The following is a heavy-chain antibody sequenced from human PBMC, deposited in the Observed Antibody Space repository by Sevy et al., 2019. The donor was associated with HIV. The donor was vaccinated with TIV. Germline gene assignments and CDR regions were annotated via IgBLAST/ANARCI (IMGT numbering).Heavy chain of an antibody. Sequence: GGSLRLSCAASGFRFSSYGMNWVRPAPGKGLEWVAFLPYDGSKEDYAASVKGRFTISRDNSKNTLYLQMNSLRVEDTAVYYCTKDMVTFGGIIANSPGGFDIWGQGTMVTVSS. CDR1: GFRFSSYG. CDR3: TKDMVTFGGIIANSPGGFDI. V-gene: IGHV3-30*02. CDR2: LPYDGSKE. D-gene: IGHD3-16*02. J-gene: IGHJ3*02.